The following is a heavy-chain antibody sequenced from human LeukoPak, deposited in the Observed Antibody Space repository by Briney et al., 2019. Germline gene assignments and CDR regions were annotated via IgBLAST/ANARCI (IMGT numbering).Heavy chain of an antibody. J-gene: IGHJ3*02. CDR2: IIPIFGTA. D-gene: IGHD3-9*01. CDR1: GGTFSSYA. Sequence: GASVKVSCKASGGTFSSYAISWVRQAPGQGLEWMGGIIPIFGTANYAQKFQGRVTITADESTSTAYMELSSLRSEDTAVYYCARENDYDILTGYFHDAFDIWGQGTMVTVSS. CDR3: ARENDYDILTGYFHDAFDI. V-gene: IGHV1-69*13.